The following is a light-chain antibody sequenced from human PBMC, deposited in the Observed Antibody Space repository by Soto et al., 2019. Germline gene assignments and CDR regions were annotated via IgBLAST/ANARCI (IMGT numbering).Light chain of an antibody. Sequence: DIQMTQSPSSLSASIGDRVTITCRASQIISSYLNWYQQKPGKAPKLLIYGASSLQSGVPSRFRGSGSGTDFTLTITSPQPEDFATYYCQQSYSTPRTFGQGTKVDVK. CDR1: QIISSY. V-gene: IGKV1-39*01. J-gene: IGKJ1*01. CDR3: QQSYSTPRT. CDR2: GAS.